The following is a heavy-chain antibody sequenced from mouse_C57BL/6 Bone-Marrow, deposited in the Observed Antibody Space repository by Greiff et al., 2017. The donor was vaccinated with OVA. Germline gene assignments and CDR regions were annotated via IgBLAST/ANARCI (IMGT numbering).Heavy chain of an antibody. CDR1: GYSITSDY. J-gene: IGHJ1*03. Sequence: EVKLVESGPGLAKPSQPLSLTCSVPGYSITSDYWNWIRKFPGNKLAYMGYISYSGSTYSNPSLKSRISITRDTSKNQYYLQLNSVTTEDTATYYCARSYYDYDDWYFDFWGTGTTVTVSS. D-gene: IGHD2-4*01. CDR3: ARSYYDYDDWYFDF. V-gene: IGHV3-8*01. CDR2: ISYSGST.